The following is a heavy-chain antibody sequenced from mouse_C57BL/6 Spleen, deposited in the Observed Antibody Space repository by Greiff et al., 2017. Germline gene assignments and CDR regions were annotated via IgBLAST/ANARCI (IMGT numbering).Heavy chain of an antibody. V-gene: IGHV1-61*01. CDR3: ARYRVDGKLCFDY. CDR1: GYTFTSYW. J-gene: IGHJ2*01. CDR2: IYPSDSET. D-gene: IGHD2-1*01. Sequence: QVPLQQPGAELVRPGSSVKLSCKASGYTFTSYWMDWVKQRPGQGLEWIGNIYPSDSETHYNQKFKDKATLTVDKSSSTAYMQLSSLTSEDSAVYYCARYRVDGKLCFDYWGQGTTLTVSS.